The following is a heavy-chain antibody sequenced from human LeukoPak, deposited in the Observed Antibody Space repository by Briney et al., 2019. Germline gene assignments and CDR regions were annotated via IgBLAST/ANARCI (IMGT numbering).Heavy chain of an antibody. V-gene: IGHV3-21*05. CDR3: VKSAGRDGGN. CDR1: GFTFSTYS. Sequence: GGSLRLSCAASGFTFSTYSMNWVRQAPGKGLQWLSYISSSSSDIKYADSVRGRFTTSRDNAKKSVYLQMNSLRAEDTAIYYCVKSAGRDGGNWGQGTLVTVSS. CDR2: ISSSSSDI. J-gene: IGHJ4*02. D-gene: IGHD1-26*01.